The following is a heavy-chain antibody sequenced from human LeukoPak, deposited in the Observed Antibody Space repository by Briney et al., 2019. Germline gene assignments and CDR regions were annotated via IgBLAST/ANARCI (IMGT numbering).Heavy chain of an antibody. CDR2: ISSSSSTI. Sequence: GGSLRLSCAASGFTFSSYSMNWVRQAPGKGLEWVSYISSSSSTIYYADSVKGRLTISRDNAKNSLYLQMNSLRAEDTAVYYCARGSIALAGPFDYWGQGTLVTVSS. V-gene: IGHV3-48*01. J-gene: IGHJ4*02. CDR1: GFTFSSYS. D-gene: IGHD6-19*01. CDR3: ARGSIALAGPFDY.